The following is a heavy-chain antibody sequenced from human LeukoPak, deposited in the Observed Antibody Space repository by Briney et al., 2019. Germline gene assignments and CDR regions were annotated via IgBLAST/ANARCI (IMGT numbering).Heavy chain of an antibody. D-gene: IGHD3-16*02. J-gene: IGHJ4*02. V-gene: IGHV3-20*04. CDR3: ARDMISDYVWGSYRYPGGLVY. CDR1: GFTFDDYG. Sequence: PGGSLRLSCAASGFTFDDYGMSWVRQAPGKGLEWVSGINWNGGSTGYADSVKGRFTISRDNSKNTLYLQMNSLRAEDTAVYYCARDMISDYVWGSYRYPGGLVYWGQGTLVTVSS. CDR2: INWNGGST.